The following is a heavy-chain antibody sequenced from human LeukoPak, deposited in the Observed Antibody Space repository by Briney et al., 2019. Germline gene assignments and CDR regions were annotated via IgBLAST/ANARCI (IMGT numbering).Heavy chain of an antibody. CDR2: ISWNSDTI. D-gene: IGHD6-19*01. CDR1: GFTFDDYA. CDR3: ARLQDSSGWYVQDAFDI. J-gene: IGHJ3*02. V-gene: IGHV3-9*03. Sequence: PGGSLRLSCAVSGFTFDDYAMHWVRQVPGKGLEWVSGISWNSDTIGYADSVKGRFTISRDNAKNSLYLQMNSLRAEDMALYYCARLQDSSGWYVQDAFDIWGQGTMVTVSS.